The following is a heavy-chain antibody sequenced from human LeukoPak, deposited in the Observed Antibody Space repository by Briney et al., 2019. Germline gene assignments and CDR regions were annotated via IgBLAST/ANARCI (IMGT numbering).Heavy chain of an antibody. Sequence: SETLSLTCTVSGGSISSSSYYWGWIRQPPGKGLEWIVSIYYSGSTYYNPSLKSRVTISVDTSKNQFSLKLSSVTAADTAVYYCARLGIRGDYDYWGQGTLVTVSS. CDR1: GGSISSSSYY. V-gene: IGHV4-39*01. CDR3: ARLGIRGDYDY. CDR2: IYYSGST. J-gene: IGHJ4*02. D-gene: IGHD1-1*01.